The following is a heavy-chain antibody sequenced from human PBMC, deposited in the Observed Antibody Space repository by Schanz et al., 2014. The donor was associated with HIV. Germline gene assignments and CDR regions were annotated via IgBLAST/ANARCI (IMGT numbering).Heavy chain of an antibody. CDR1: GGTSSIYA. V-gene: IGHV1-69*01. CDR3: ARRGPIAAIDFSLDP. Sequence: QVHLVQSGAEVKKPGSSVKVACKASGGTSSIYAISWVRQAPGQGLEWMGGVTHIFGTTNYAPKFQGRVTINVDESTSTAYMELTSLRSDDTAVYYCARRGPIAAIDFSLDPWGQGTLVTVSS. D-gene: IGHD6-13*01. J-gene: IGHJ5*02. CDR2: VTHIFGTT.